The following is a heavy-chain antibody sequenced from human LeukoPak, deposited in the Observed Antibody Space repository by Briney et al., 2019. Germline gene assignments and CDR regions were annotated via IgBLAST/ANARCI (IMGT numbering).Heavy chain of an antibody. CDR1: GFTFSSYS. V-gene: IGHV3-48*04. D-gene: IGHD6-13*01. J-gene: IGHJ4*02. Sequence: PGGSLRLSCAASGFTFSSYSMNWVRQALGKGLEWVSYISSSSSTIYYADSVKGRFTISRDNAKNSLYLQMNSLRAEDTAVYYCARAPGLAAAGTPHDYWGQGTLVTVSS. CDR3: ARAPGLAAAGTPHDY. CDR2: ISSSSSTI.